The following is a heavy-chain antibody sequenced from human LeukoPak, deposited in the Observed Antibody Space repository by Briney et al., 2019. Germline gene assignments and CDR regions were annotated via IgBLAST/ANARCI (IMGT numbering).Heavy chain of an antibody. CDR2: ISYDGSDT. D-gene: IGHD6-13*01. CDR1: GITFINHA. CDR3: ANWYSSSSYRGFDY. Sequence: GRSLRLSCAASGITFINHAMDWVRQAPGKGLEWVAVISYDGSDTYYADSVKGRFTISRDNSRNTVYLQMNSLRVEDTAVYYCANWYSSSSYRGFDYWGQGTLVTVSS. J-gene: IGHJ4*02. V-gene: IGHV3-30-3*01.